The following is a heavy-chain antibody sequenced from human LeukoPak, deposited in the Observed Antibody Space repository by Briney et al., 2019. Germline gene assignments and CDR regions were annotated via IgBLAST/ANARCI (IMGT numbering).Heavy chain of an antibody. V-gene: IGHV1-8*01. D-gene: IGHD6-13*01. CDR2: MNPNSGNT. Sequence: ASVKVSCKASGYTFTSYDIDWVRQATGQGLEWMGWMNPNSGNTGYAQKFQGRVTMTRNTSISTAFMELSSLRSEDTAVYYCARGSKIAAAEGAKRYYYYYMDVWGKGTTVTVSS. CDR1: GYTFTSYD. J-gene: IGHJ6*03. CDR3: ARGSKIAAAEGAKRYYYYYMDV.